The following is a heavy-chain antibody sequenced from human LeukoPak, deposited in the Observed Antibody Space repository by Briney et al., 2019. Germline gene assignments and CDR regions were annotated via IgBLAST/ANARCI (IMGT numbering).Heavy chain of an antibody. J-gene: IGHJ4*02. CDR3: ARPAYCGGNCYYFPDY. D-gene: IGHD2-21*02. V-gene: IGHV3-21*01. CDR1: GFTFDDYG. CDR2: ISSSSSYI. Sequence: PGGSLRLSCAASGFTFDDYGMSWVRQAPGKGLEWVSSISSSSSYIYYADSVKGRFTISRDNAKNSLYLQMNSLRAEDTAVYYCARPAYCGGNCYYFPDYWGQGTLVTVSS.